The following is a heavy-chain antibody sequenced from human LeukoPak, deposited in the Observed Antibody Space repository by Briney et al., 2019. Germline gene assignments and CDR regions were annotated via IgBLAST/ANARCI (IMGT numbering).Heavy chain of an antibody. J-gene: IGHJ4*02. V-gene: IGHV4-59*01. D-gene: IGHD1-26*01. CDR1: GGSISGYY. CDR3: ARGKSRGSHIDY. Sequence: SETLSLTCTVSGGSISGYYWSWVRQSPEKGLESIGFIYSTGSTSYNPSLKSRVTISIDTSQNQFSLRLTSATAADTAVYYCARGKSRGSHIDYWGQGTLVTVSS. CDR2: IYSTGST.